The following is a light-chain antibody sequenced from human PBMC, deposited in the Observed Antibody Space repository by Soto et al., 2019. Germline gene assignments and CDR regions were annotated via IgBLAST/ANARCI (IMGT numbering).Light chain of an antibody. CDR3: SSYAGSNLWV. V-gene: IGLV2-8*01. CDR1: SSDVGSYKY. CDR2: EVS. J-gene: IGLJ3*02. Sequence: QSVLTQSPSASGSPGQSVTISCTGTSSDVGSYKYVSWYQQHPGKAPKLMIYEVSKRPSGVPDRFSGSKSGNTASLTVSGLQVEDEADYYCSSYAGSNLWVFGGGTKLTVL.